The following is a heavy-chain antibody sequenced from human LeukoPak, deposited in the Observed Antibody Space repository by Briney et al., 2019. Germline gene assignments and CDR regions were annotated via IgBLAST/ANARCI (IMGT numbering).Heavy chain of an antibody. V-gene: IGHV3-48*04. J-gene: IGHJ5*02. CDR3: ARVRGRLMVDWFDP. CDR1: GFTFSSYS. CDR2: ISSSSSTI. Sequence: AGGSLRLSCAASGFTFSSYSMNWVRQAPGKGLEWVSYISSSSSTIYYADSVKGRFTISRDNAENSLYLQMNSLRAEDTAVYYCARVRGRLMVDWFDPWGQGTLVTVSS. D-gene: IGHD2-15*01.